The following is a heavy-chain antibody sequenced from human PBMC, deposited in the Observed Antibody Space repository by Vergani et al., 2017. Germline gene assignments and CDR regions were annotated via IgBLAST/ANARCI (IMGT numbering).Heavy chain of an antibody. V-gene: IGHV4-59*01. CDR1: GGSISSYY. J-gene: IGHJ4*02. CDR2: IYYSGST. Sequence: QVQLQESGPGLVKPSGTLSLTCTVSGGSISSYYWSWIRQPPGKGLEWIGYIYYSGSTNYNPSLKSRVTISVDTSKNQFSLKLSSVTAADTAVYYCARFPPHRLLWFGXFIHWGQGTLVTVSS. D-gene: IGHD3-10*01. CDR3: ARFPPHRLLWFGXFIH.